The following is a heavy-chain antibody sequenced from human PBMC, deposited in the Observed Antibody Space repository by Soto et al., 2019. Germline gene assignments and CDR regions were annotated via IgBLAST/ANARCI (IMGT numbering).Heavy chain of an antibody. Sequence: PGGSLRLSCAASGFTFTTYWMHWVRQAPGKGLVWLSRINVDGSIIIYAASVKGRFTISRDNAKNMVFLQMNSLRADDTAVYYCVRRSIYDYHYALDVWGQGTTVTVSS. CDR2: INVDGSII. J-gene: IGHJ6*02. CDR1: GFTFTTYW. V-gene: IGHV3-74*01. D-gene: IGHD1-26*01. CDR3: VRRSIYDYHYALDV.